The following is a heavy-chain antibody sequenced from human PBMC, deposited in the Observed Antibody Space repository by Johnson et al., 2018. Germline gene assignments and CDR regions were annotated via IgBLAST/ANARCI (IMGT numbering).Heavy chain of an antibody. CDR3: ARDYSSGWPLDAFDI. D-gene: IGHD6-19*01. CDR2: ISSSGSTI. Sequence: ASGFTFSDYYMSWIRQAPGKGLEWVSYISSSGSTIYYADSVKGRFTISRDNAKNSLYLQMNSLRAEDTAVYYCARDYSSGWPLDAFDIWGQGTMVTVSS. V-gene: IGHV3-11*04. J-gene: IGHJ3*02. CDR1: GFTFSDYY.